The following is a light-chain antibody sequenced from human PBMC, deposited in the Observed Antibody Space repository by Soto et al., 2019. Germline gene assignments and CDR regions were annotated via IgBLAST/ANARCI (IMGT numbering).Light chain of an antibody. CDR2: KAS. Sequence: DIQMTQSPSSLSASVGDRVTITCRASQSISTYVTWYQQKPGKAPNLLIYKASSLESGVPSRFSGSGSGTDFTLTISRLEPEDFAVYYCQQYGGSPETFGPGTKVDIK. CDR1: QSISTY. J-gene: IGKJ1*01. V-gene: IGKV1-5*03. CDR3: QQYGGSPET.